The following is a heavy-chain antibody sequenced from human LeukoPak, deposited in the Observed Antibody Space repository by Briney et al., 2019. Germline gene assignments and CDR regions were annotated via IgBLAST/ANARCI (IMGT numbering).Heavy chain of an antibody. Sequence: SETLSLTCTVSGGSITSYYWSWIRQPPGKGLEWIGYIYYSGTTNYNPSLKSRVPISVDTSKNQFSLKVNSVTAADTAVYYCVRSKSGAYGWFDPWGQGTLVTVSS. CDR3: VRSKSGAYGWFDP. CDR2: IYYSGTT. CDR1: GGSITSYY. J-gene: IGHJ5*02. D-gene: IGHD2-15*01. V-gene: IGHV4-59*01.